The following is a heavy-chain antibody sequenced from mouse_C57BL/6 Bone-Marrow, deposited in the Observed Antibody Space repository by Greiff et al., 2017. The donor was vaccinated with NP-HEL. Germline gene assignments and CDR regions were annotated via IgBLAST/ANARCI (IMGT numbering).Heavy chain of an antibody. D-gene: IGHD2-4*01. CDR1: GYTFTSYW. Sequence: QVQLQQPGAELVKPGASVKLSCKASGYTFTSYWMQWVKQRPGQGLEWIGEIDPSDSYTNYNQKFKGKATLTVDTSSSTAYMQLSSLTSEDSAVYYCALYYDYHWGQGTTLTVSS. J-gene: IGHJ2*01. CDR2: IDPSDSYT. V-gene: IGHV1-50*01. CDR3: ALYYDYH.